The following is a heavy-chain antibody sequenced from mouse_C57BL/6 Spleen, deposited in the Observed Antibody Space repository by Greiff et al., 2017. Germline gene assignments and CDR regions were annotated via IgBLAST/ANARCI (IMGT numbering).Heavy chain of an antibody. J-gene: IGHJ4*01. CDR1: GYTFTDYN. V-gene: IGHV1-22*01. D-gene: IGHD2-4*01. Sequence: VHVKQSGPELVKPGASVKMSCKASGYTFTDYNMHWVKQSHGKSLEWIGYINPNNGGTSYNQKFKGKATLTVNKSSSTAYMELRSLTSEDSAVYYCARHYDYDAGYAMDDWGQGTSVTVSS. CDR2: INPNNGGT. CDR3: ARHYDYDAGYAMDD.